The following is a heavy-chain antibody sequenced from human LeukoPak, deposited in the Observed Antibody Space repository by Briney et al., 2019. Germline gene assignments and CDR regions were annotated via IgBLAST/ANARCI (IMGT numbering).Heavy chain of an antibody. D-gene: IGHD3-16*01. Sequence: SETLSLTCAVYGGSFSGYYWSWIREPPGKGLEWIGEINHSGSTNYNPSLKSRVTISVDTSKNQFSLKLSSVTAADTAVYYCARETSQKGAHYMDVWGKGTTVTISS. J-gene: IGHJ6*03. CDR2: INHSGST. CDR1: GGSFSGYY. V-gene: IGHV4-34*01. CDR3: ARETSQKGAHYMDV.